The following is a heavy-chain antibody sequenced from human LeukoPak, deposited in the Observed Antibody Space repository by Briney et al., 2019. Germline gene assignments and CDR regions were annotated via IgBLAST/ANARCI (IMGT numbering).Heavy chain of an antibody. J-gene: IGHJ5*02. CDR3: ARPNGVAATNQGFDP. CDR1: GGSISSRSYY. CDR2: IYYSGST. V-gene: IGHV4-39*01. D-gene: IGHD2-15*01. Sequence: SETLSLTCTVSGGSISSRSYYWGWIRQPPGKGLEWIGSIYYSGSTYYNPSLKSRVTISVDTSKNQFSLKLSSVTAADPAVYYCARPNGVAATNQGFDPWGQGTLVTVSS.